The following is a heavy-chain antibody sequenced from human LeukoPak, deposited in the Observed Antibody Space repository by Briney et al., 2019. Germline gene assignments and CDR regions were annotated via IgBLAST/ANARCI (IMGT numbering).Heavy chain of an antibody. CDR2: IYTSGST. J-gene: IGHJ5*02. CDR3: ARDLSGVLDWFDP. V-gene: IGHV4-4*07. CDR1: GGSISSYY. D-gene: IGHD3-16*02. Sequence: SETLSLTCTVSGGSISSYYWSWIRQPAGKGLEWIGRIYTSGSTNYNPSLKGRVTISVDKSKNQFSLKLSSVTAADTAVYYCARDLSGVLDWFDPWGQGTLVTVSS.